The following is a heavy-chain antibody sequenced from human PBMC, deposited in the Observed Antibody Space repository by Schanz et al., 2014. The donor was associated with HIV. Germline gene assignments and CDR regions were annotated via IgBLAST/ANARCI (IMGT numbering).Heavy chain of an antibody. CDR3: AKSNGGDTAVVQYCFDY. J-gene: IGHJ4*02. CDR2: ISYDGTKK. Sequence: QVQLVESGGGVVQPGRSLRLSCAASGFSFDNFGMHWVRQAPGKGLEWVAVISYDGTKKHYADSVKGRFTISRDNSKNSLYLAIKSLRAEDAAVYYCAKSNGGDTAVVQYCFDYWGQGTLVSVSS. D-gene: IGHD5-18*01. CDR1: GFSFDNFG. V-gene: IGHV3-30*18.